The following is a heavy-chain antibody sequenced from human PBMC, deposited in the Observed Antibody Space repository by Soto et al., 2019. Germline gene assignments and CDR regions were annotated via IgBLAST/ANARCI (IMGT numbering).Heavy chain of an antibody. V-gene: IGHV3-30*04. CDR2: ISHDGGDK. D-gene: IGHD3-3*01. J-gene: IGHJ6*02. CDR1: GFSFSSYT. CDR3: ARLLYDFWSGYYRRGPLDF. Sequence: GSLRLSCAASGFSFSSYTMHWVRQTPGKGLERVAVISHDGGDKYYADSVKGRFTISRDNAKNSLYLQMNSLRDEDTAVYYCARLLYDFWSGYYRRGPLDFWGQGTTVTVSS.